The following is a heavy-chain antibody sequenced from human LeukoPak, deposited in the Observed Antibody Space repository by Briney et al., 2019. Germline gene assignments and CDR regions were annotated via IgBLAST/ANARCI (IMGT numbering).Heavy chain of an antibody. V-gene: IGHV1-24*01. CDR1: GYTLTELS. CDR2: FDPEDGET. D-gene: IGHD3-9*01. CDR3: ATGLYYDILTGYRYYFDY. Sequence: ASVKVSCKVSGYTLTELSMHWVRQAPGKGLEWMGGFDPEDGETIYAQKFQGRVTMTEDTSTDTAYMELSSLRSEDTAVYYCATGLYYDILTGYRYYFDYWGQGTLVTVSS. J-gene: IGHJ4*02.